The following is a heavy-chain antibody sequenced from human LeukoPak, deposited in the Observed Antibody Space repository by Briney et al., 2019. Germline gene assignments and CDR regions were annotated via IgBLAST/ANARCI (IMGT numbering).Heavy chain of an antibody. CDR2: ITGGSNTI. CDR1: GFTFDTYG. CDR3: ARGRMGGSFDY. Sequence: GVSLRLSCAASGFTFDTYGMNWVRQAPGKGLEWVSFITGGSNTIYYADSVKGRFTISRDNAKNSLYLQMNSLRVEDTAVYYCARGRMGGSFDYWGQGTLVTVSS. D-gene: IGHD2-15*01. J-gene: IGHJ4*02. V-gene: IGHV3-48*01.